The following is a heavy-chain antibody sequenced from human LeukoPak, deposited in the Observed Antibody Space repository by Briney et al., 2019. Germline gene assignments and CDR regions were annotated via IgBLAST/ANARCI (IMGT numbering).Heavy chain of an antibody. CDR2: IYHSGST. D-gene: IGHD4-17*01. Sequence: PSETLSLTCTVSGGSISTYYWNWIRQPPGKGLEWIGYIYHSGSTNYNPSLQSRVTISVDRSKNQFSLKLSSVTAADTAVYYCARGADYGDYYYYYGMDVWGQGTTVTVSS. V-gene: IGHV4-59*12. J-gene: IGHJ6*02. CDR1: GGSISTYY. CDR3: ARGADYGDYYYYYGMDV.